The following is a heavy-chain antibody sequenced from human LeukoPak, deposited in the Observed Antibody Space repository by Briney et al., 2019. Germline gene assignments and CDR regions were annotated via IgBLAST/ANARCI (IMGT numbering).Heavy chain of an antibody. J-gene: IGHJ4*02. CDR3: ARDSSSGIVLG. CDR2: ISSSSSTI. CDR1: GFTFSSYS. V-gene: IGHV3-48*04. Sequence: GGSLRLSCAASGFTFSSYSMNWVRQAPGEGLEWVSYISSSSSTIYYADSVKGRFTISRDNAKNSLYLQMNSLRAEDTAVYYCARDSSSGIVLGWGQGTLVTVSS. D-gene: IGHD6-19*01.